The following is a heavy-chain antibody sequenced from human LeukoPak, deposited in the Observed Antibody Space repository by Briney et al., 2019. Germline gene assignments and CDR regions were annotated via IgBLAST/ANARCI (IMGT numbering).Heavy chain of an antibody. J-gene: IGHJ4*03. V-gene: IGHV1-2*06. CDR3: ARGSATWYFDY. CDR2: INPNIGGT. CDR1: GYTFIDYF. Sequence: KPGASVKVSCKASGYTFIDYFIYWVRQAPGQGLEWMGRINPNIGGTKYAQKFQGRVTMTRDTSISTAYMELTRLRSDDTAVYYCARGSATWYFDYWGQGTMVTVSS.